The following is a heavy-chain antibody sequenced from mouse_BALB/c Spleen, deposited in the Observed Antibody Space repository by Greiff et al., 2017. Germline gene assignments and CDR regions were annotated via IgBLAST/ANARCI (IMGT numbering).Heavy chain of an antibody. J-gene: IGHJ4*01. D-gene: IGHD2-14*01. Sequence: VQLQQSGAELMKPGASVKISCKATGYTFSSYWIEWVKQRPGHGLEWIGEILPGSGSTNYNEKFKGKATFTADTSSNTAYMQLSSLTSEDSAVYYCARSGYDALMDYWGQGTSVTVSS. CDR2: ILPGSGST. CDR1: GYTFSSYW. CDR3: ARSGYDALMDY. V-gene: IGHV1-9*01.